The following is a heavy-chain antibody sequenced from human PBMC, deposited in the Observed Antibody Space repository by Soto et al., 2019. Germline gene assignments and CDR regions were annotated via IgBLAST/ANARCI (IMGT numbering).Heavy chain of an antibody. Sequence: QVQLVQSGGEVKKPGASVKVSCKASGYTFTNYGFSWVRQAPGQGLEWMGWINVYSGNTNYAQKFQDRVTMTTDTFTSTAYMELRSLRSDDTAVYYCARDEHGICAYWGQGTLVTVSS. J-gene: IGHJ4*02. V-gene: IGHV1-18*01. CDR2: INVYSGNT. D-gene: IGHD1-20*01. CDR1: GYTFTNYG. CDR3: ARDEHGICAY.